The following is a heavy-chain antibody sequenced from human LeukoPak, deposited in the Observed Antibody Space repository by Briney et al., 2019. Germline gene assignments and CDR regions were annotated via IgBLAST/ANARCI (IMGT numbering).Heavy chain of an antibody. V-gene: IGHV3-53*01. Sequence: GGSLRLSCAASGFIVTSNYMNWVRQAPGKGLEWVSFIYNGGGTSYADSVKGRFTIFRDNSKSTLYLQMNSLRVEGTAVYYCARDWATALDYWGQGTLVTVSS. J-gene: IGHJ4*02. CDR1: GFIVTSNY. CDR2: IYNGGGT. D-gene: IGHD3-16*01. CDR3: ARDWATALDY.